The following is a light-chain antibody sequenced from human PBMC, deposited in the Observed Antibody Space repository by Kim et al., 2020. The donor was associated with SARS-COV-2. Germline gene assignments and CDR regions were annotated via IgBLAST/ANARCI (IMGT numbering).Light chain of an antibody. Sequence: KPLTLSSPRSSGGIASNCVQWYQQRPGSSPTTVIYEDNQSPSGFPVRFSGSIDSSSNSASLSISGLKTEDEADYYCQSYDSSNPWVFGGGTQLTVL. CDR3: QSYDSSNPWV. J-gene: IGLJ3*02. CDR2: EDN. CDR1: SGGIASNC. V-gene: IGLV6-57*01.